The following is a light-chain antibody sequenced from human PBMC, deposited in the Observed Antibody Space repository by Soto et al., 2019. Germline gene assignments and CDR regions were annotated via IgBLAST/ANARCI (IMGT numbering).Light chain of an antibody. CDR1: QSVSSSY. V-gene: IGKV3-20*01. CDR2: GAS. J-gene: IGKJ5*01. CDR3: QQYGSSPST. Sequence: EIVLTQSPGTLSLSPWERATLSCRASQSVSSSYLAWYQQEPGQAPRLLIYGASSRATGIPDRFSGSGSGTDFTLTISRLEPEDFAVYYCQQYGSSPSTFGQGTRLEI.